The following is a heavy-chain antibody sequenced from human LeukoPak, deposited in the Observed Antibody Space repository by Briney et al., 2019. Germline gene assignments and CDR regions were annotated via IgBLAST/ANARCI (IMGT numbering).Heavy chain of an antibody. D-gene: IGHD3-10*01. CDR1: GGSISNYY. CDR2: IYYSGST. Sequence: PSETLSLTCTVSGGSISNYYWSRIRQPPGKGLEWIGYIYYSGSTNYNPSLKSRVTISVDTSKNQFSLKLTSVTAADTALYYCARDIHGSGHFDFWGQGTLVTVSS. J-gene: IGHJ4*02. V-gene: IGHV4-59*01. CDR3: ARDIHGSGHFDF.